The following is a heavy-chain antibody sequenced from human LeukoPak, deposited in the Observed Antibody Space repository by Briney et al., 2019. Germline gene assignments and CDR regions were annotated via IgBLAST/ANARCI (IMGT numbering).Heavy chain of an antibody. Sequence: PGGFLRLSCAASGFTFSSYAMSWVRQAPGKGLEWVSAISGSGGSTYYADSVKGRFTISRDNSKNTLYLQMNSLRAEDTAVYYCAKDGSDGGHYFDYWGQGTLVTVSS. J-gene: IGHJ4*02. CDR1: GFTFSSYA. CDR2: ISGSGGST. D-gene: IGHD4-23*01. CDR3: AKDGSDGGHYFDY. V-gene: IGHV3-23*01.